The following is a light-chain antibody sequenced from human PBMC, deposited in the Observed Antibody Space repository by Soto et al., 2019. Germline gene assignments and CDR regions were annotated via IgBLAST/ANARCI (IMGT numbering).Light chain of an antibody. CDR2: GAS. Sequence: EIVMTQSPATVPVSPGERVTLSCTASQSVSIDLAWYQQKPGQAPRLLIYGASTRATDIPATFTGSGSGTEFTLPISSLQSEDIAVYYCQQYNKWPQTFGQGTKVDI. CDR1: QSVSID. J-gene: IGKJ1*01. V-gene: IGKV3-15*01. CDR3: QQYNKWPQT.